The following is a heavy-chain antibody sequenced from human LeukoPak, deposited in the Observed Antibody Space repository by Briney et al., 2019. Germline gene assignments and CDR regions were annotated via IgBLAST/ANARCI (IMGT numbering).Heavy chain of an antibody. J-gene: IGHJ5*02. D-gene: IGHD6-13*01. V-gene: IGHV1-2*05. CDR2: INPNSGGT. CDR3: ARDPSSSWGYNWFDP. CDR1: GYTFTGYY. Sequence: ASVKVSCKASGYTFTGYYMHWVRQAPGQGLEWMGRINPNSGGTNYAQKFQGRVTMTRDTSISTAYMELSRLRSDDTVVYYCARDPSSSWGYNWFDPWGQGTLVTVSS.